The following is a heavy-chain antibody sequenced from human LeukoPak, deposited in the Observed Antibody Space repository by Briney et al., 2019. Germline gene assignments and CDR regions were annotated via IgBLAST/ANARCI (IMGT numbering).Heavy chain of an antibody. J-gene: IGHJ6*02. D-gene: IGHD3-10*01. CDR2: ISWNSGSI. Sequence: GGSLRLSCAASGFTFDDYAMHWVRQAPGKGLEWVSGISWNSGSIGYADSVKGRFTISRDNAKNSLYLQMNSLRAEDTALYYCAKDTYGSGSFSGDVWGQGTTVTVSS. CDR1: GFTFDDYA. CDR3: AKDTYGSGSFSGDV. V-gene: IGHV3-9*01.